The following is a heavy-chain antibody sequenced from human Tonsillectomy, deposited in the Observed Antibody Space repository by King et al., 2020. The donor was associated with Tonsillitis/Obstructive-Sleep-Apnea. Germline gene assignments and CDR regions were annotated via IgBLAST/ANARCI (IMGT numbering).Heavy chain of an antibody. D-gene: IGHD4-17*01. CDR1: GGTLSTYF. CDR2: IIPIFGTT. Sequence: QLVQSGAEVKKPGSSVTVSCQASGGTLSTYFISWVRQAPGQGLEWMGGIIPIFGTTNYAQNFRGRVTITADESTSTAFMDLSSLRSADTAVYYCATMSTVTTIGGYWGQGTLVTVSS. CDR3: ATMSTVTTIGGY. J-gene: IGHJ4*02. V-gene: IGHV1-69*01.